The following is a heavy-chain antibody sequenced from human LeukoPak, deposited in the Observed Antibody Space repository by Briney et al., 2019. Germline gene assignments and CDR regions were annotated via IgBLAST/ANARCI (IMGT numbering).Heavy chain of an antibody. CDR2: ISGSGGST. CDR3: ARAYCGGDCYSAGYNWFDP. D-gene: IGHD2-21*02. CDR1: VFTFSSYA. V-gene: IGHV3-23*01. J-gene: IGHJ5*02. Sequence: GGSLRLSCAASVFTFSSYAMSWVRQAPGKGLEWVSAISGSGGSTYYADSVKGRFTISRDNSKNTLYLQMNSLRAEDTAVYYCARAYCGGDCYSAGYNWFDPWGQGTLVTVSS.